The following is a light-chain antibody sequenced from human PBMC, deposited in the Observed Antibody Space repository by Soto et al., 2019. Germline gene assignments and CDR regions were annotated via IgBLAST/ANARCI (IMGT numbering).Light chain of an antibody. CDR1: SSDVGGYNY. Sequence: QSALTQPASVAGSPGQSITISCTGTSSDVGGYNYVSWYQQHPDKAPKLMIYEVSNRPSGVSNRCSGSKSGNTASLTISGLPAEDEADYYCRSYTSSVTLVFGGGTKLSVL. J-gene: IGLJ2*01. V-gene: IGLV2-14*01. CDR2: EVS. CDR3: RSYTSSVTLV.